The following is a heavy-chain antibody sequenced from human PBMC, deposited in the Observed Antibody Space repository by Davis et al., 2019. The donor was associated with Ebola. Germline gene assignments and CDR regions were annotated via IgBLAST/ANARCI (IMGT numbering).Heavy chain of an antibody. D-gene: IGHD6-6*01. J-gene: IGHJ6*02. CDR3: ARDREQLVAGQLYYYYYGMDV. V-gene: IGHV3-33*01. Sequence: GESLKISCAASGFTFSSYGMHWVRQAPGKGLEWVAVIWYDGSNKYYADSVKGRFTISRDNSKNTLYLQMNSLRAEDTAVYYCARDREQLVAGQLYYYYYGMDVWGQGTTVTVSS. CDR1: GFTFSSYG. CDR2: IWYDGSNK.